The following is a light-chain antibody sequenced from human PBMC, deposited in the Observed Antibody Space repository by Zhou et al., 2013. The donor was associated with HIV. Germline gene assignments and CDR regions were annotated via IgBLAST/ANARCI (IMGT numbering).Light chain of an antibody. CDR3: QHTFTTPIT. CDR1: QSISSW. CDR2: GAS. Sequence: DIQMTQSPSTLSASVGDRVTITCRASQSISSWLAWYQQRPGKAPKLLIYGASTLLSGVPSRFSGSGSGTDFTLTISSLQPEDFATYYCQHTFTTPITFGGGTRVEIK. J-gene: IGKJ4*01. V-gene: IGKV1-5*01.